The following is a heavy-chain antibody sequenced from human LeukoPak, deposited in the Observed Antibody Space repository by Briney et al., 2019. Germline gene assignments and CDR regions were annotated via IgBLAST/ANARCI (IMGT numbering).Heavy chain of an antibody. Sequence: GGSLRLSCAASGFTFSSYAMSWVRQAPGKGLEWVAFITYDGSNQGYADSVKGRFTISRDNSKNTMYLQMSSLRAEDTAVYYCAKDLGRYCSSTSCYETWGQGSLVTVSS. CDR3: AKDLGRYCSSTSCYET. CDR1: GFTFSSYA. J-gene: IGHJ1*01. D-gene: IGHD2-2*01. V-gene: IGHV3-30*02. CDR2: ITYDGSNQ.